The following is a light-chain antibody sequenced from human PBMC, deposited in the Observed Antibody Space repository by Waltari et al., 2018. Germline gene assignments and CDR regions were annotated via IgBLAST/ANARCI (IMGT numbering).Light chain of an antibody. CDR3: ASYAGTPKLV. V-gene: IGLV2-8*01. J-gene: IGLJ2*01. CDR1: SSDIGGYNY. Sequence: QSALTQPPSASGSPGQSVTISCTGTSSDIGGYNYVSWYQQHPGKAPKLMIYEVNKRPSGVPDRFSGFKSVNTASLTVSGLQAEDEADYYCASYAGTPKLVFGGGTKLTVV. CDR2: EVN.